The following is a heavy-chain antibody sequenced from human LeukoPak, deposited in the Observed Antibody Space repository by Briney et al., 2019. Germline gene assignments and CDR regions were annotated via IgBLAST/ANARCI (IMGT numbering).Heavy chain of an antibody. CDR1: GFTFSTYW. D-gene: IGHD2-21*02. J-gene: IGHJ4*02. CDR3: ATDRDNSDWQKRFDS. Sequence: GGSLRLSCAASGFTFSTYWMNWYRPAPGKGLEWVGNINQDASEINYVDSVRGRLTISRDNAKNSLHLQMNSLRAEDTAVYYCATDRDNSDWQKRFDSWGQGTLVTVSS. CDR2: INQDASEI. V-gene: IGHV3-7*01.